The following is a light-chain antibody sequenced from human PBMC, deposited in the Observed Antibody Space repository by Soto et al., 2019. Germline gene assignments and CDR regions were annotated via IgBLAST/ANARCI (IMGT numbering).Light chain of an antibody. CDR3: NSYRSSTALYV. CDR2: DVY. J-gene: IGLJ1*01. CDR1: SSDVGGYNY. Sequence: QSVLTQPASVSGSPGQSITISCTGTSSDVGGYNYVSWYQQYPGKAPKLIISDVYNRPSGISSRFSGSKSGNTASLTISGLQAEDEDNYYCNSYRSSTALYVFGTGTKVTVL. V-gene: IGLV2-14*01.